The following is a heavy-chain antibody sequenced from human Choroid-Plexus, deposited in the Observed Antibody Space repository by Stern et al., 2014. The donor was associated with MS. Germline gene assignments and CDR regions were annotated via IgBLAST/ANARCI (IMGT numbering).Heavy chain of an antibody. V-gene: IGHV3-30*18. CDR1: GFSFSRFG. Sequence: VQLLESGGGVVQPGRPLRLSCAASGFSFSRFGMHWVRQAPGKGLEWVAVISYDGSKEYADSVKGRFAISRDNSKNTLYLQMNSLRAEDTAVYYCAKDRQYLTFFFDFWGQGSLVTVSS. D-gene: IGHD2/OR15-2a*01. J-gene: IGHJ4*02. CDR3: AKDRQYLTFFFDF. CDR2: ISYDGSK.